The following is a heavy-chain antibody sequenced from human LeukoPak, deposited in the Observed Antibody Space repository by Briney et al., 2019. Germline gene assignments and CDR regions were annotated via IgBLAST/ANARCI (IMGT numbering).Heavy chain of an antibody. D-gene: IGHD3-22*01. J-gene: IGHJ4*02. V-gene: IGHV3-23*01. CDR2: ISGSGGST. CDR1: GFTFSSYG. CDR3: AKVPYDSSGFPV. Sequence: PGWSLRLSCAASGFTFSSYGMSWVRQAPGKGREWVSAISGSGGSTYYADSVKGRFTISRDNSKNTLYLQMNSLRAEDTAVYYCAKVPYDSSGFPVWGQGTLVTVSS.